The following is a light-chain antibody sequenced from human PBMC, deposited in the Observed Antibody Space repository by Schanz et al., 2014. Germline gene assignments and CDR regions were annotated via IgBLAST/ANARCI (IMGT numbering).Light chain of an antibody. J-gene: IGLJ3*02. CDR2: DVS. CDR1: SSDVGGYNY. Sequence: QSALTQPPSASGSPGQSVTISCTGTSSDVGGYNYVSWYQQHPGEAPKLMIFDVSNRPSGVSNRFSGSKSGNTASLTISGLQAEDEADYYCSSYTSSSTLLFGGGTKLTVL. V-gene: IGLV2-14*03. CDR3: SSYTSSSTLL.